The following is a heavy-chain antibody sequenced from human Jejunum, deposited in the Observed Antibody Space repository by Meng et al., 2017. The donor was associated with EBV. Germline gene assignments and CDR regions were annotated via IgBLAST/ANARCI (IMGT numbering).Heavy chain of an antibody. CDR2: IYYSGST. CDR1: GGSVNSGNVY. J-gene: IGHJ4*02. CDR3: AGLRYSGYDRAFDY. D-gene: IGHD5-12*01. V-gene: IGHV4-61*01. Sequence: QLQESCPALVKPSETMSPTCTVAGGSVNSGNVYWSWIRQPPGKGLEWIGYIYYSGSTNYIPSLKSRVTISLDTSKNQFSLKLSSVTAADTAVYYCAGLRYSGYDRAFDYWGQGALVTVSS.